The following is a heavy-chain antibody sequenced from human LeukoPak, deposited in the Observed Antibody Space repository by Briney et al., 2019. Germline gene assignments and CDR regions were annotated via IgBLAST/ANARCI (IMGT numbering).Heavy chain of an antibody. Sequence: GGSLRLSCAASGFTVSSNYMSWVRQAPGKGLEWVSVIYSGGSTYYADSVKGRFTISRDNSKNTLYLQMNSLRAEDTAVYYCANLGITMVRGVKIFDYWGQGTLVTVSS. D-gene: IGHD3-10*01. CDR3: ANLGITMVRGVKIFDY. CDR1: GFTVSSNY. J-gene: IGHJ4*02. V-gene: IGHV3-66*01. CDR2: IYSGGST.